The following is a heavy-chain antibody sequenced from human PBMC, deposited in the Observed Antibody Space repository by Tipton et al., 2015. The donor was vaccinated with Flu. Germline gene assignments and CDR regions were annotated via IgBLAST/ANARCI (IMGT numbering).Heavy chain of an antibody. CDR2: ISSSGTSI. CDR1: GFIFSDYY. V-gene: IGHV3-11*01. CDR3: AREWVSGKCGMDV. J-gene: IGHJ6*02. D-gene: IGHD1-26*01. Sequence: AVSGFIFSDYYINWIRQAPGKGPEWVSHISSSGTSIYYADSVKGRFTISRDNARKSVDLHMDNLRAEDTAVCYCAREWVSGKCGMDVWGQGTTDTVSS.